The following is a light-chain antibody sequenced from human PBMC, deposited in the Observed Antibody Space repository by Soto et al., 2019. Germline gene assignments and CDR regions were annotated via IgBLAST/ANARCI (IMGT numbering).Light chain of an antibody. J-gene: IGKJ5*01. Sequence: EVVLTQSPGTLSCSPVERATLSCRASQSVSIYLAWYQQKPGQAPRLLIYDASNRATGIPARFSGSGSGTDFTLTISSLEPEDFAVYYCQQRSNWITFGQGTRLEIK. CDR2: DAS. CDR3: QQRSNWIT. CDR1: QSVSIY. V-gene: IGKV3-11*01.